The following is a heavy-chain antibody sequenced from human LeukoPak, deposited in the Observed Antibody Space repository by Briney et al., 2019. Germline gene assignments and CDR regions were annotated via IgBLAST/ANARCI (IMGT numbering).Heavy chain of an antibody. V-gene: IGHV3-33*01. CDR2: IWYDGSNK. CDR3: AGNYGPYYFDY. CDR1: GFTFSNYG. D-gene: IGHD3-10*01. Sequence: SGGSLRLSCAASGFTFSNYGMHWVRQAPGKGLEWMAVIWYDGSNKYYADSVKGRFTISRDNSKNTLYLQMNSLRAEDTAVYYCAGNYGPYYFDYWGQGTLVTVSS. J-gene: IGHJ4*02.